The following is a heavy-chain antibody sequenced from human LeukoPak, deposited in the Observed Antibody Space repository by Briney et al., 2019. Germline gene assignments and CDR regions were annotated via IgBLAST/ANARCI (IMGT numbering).Heavy chain of an antibody. CDR1: GYTFTDYY. V-gene: IGHV1-2*02. CDR3: ATQRGSYLWGTDFDY. D-gene: IGHD3-16*01. J-gene: IGHJ4*02. CDR2: INPNSGDT. Sequence: ASVKVSCKASGYTFTDYYIHWVRQAPGQGLEWMGWINPNSGDTKYSQKFQGRVTVTRDTSISTAYMELSRLRSDDTAVYYCATQRGSYLWGTDFDYWGQGTLVTVSS.